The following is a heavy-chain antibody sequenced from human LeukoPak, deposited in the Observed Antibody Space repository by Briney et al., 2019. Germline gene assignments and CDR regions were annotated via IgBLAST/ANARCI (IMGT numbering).Heavy chain of an antibody. CDR3: ARQIASAGTAGFDF. V-gene: IGHV4-4*07. D-gene: IGHD6-13*01. CDR1: GGSISSYY. Sequence: SETLSLTCTVSGGSISSYYWSWIRQPAGKGLEWIGRIYSTGSTNYNPSLKSRVTMSADTSKNQFSLRLRSVTAADMAVYYCARQIASAGTAGFDFWGQGALVSVSS. J-gene: IGHJ4*02. CDR2: IYSTGST.